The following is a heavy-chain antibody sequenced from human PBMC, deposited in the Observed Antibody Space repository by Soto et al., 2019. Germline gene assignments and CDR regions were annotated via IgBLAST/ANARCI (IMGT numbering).Heavy chain of an antibody. Sequence: GGSLRLSCAASGFTVSSNYMSWVRQAPGKGLEWVSVIYSGGSTYYADSVKGRFTISRDNSKNTLYLQMNSLRAEDTAVYYCARVADEYCTNGVCLQAAYYYYMDVWGKGTTVTVSS. CDR1: GFTVSSNY. J-gene: IGHJ6*03. CDR2: IYSGGST. V-gene: IGHV3-66*01. D-gene: IGHD2-8*01. CDR3: ARVADEYCTNGVCLQAAYYYYMDV.